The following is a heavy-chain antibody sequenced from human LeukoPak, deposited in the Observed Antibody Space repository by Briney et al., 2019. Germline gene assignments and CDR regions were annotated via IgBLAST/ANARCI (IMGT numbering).Heavy chain of an antibody. CDR1: GFAFSSYA. CDR2: ISYDGSNK. Sequence: GGSLRLSCAASGFAFSSYAMHWVRQAPGKGLDWVAVISYDGSNKYYADSVKGRFTISRDNSKNTLYLQMNSLRAEDTAVYYCAGYYDILTGIDYWGQGTLVTVSS. D-gene: IGHD3-9*01. J-gene: IGHJ4*02. V-gene: IGHV3-30-3*01. CDR3: AGYYDILTGIDY.